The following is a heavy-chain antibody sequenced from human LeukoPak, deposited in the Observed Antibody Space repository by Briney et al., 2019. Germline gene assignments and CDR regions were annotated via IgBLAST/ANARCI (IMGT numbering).Heavy chain of an antibody. V-gene: IGHV4-4*07. Sequence: PSETLSLTCIVSGGSMSTYFWSWIRQPAGKGLEWIGRFYSSGNSDYNPSLKSRVTISVDKSKNQFSLKLDSVTAADTAVYFCARDYDSRASSWGQGTLVTVSS. CDR1: GGSMSTYF. D-gene: IGHD3-22*01. CDR3: ARDYDSRASS. CDR2: FYSSGNS. J-gene: IGHJ5*02.